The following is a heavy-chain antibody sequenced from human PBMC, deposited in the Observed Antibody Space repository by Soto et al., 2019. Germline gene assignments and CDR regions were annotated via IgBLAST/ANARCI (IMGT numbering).Heavy chain of an antibody. J-gene: IGHJ6*02. Sequence: PGGSLRLSCAASGFMFSRYVMSWVRQAPGRGPEWVSAIRTSSGSGSRTYYADSVKGRFTISRDNSKSTLYLQMNSLRADDTAVYYCARDGSTVTTNYHYAMDVWGQGTTVTVSS. V-gene: IGHV3-23*01. CDR3: ARDGSTVTTNYHYAMDV. CDR2: IRTSSGSGSRT. D-gene: IGHD4-17*01. CDR1: GFMFSRYV.